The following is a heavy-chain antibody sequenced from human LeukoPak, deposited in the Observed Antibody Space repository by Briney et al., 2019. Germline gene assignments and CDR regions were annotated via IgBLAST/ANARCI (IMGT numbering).Heavy chain of an antibody. Sequence: ASVKVSCKASGGTIRGFAINWVRQAPGEGFEWMGRINTMSGTTNYTQRLQGRVTMTTNESTTTAFMELSRLTAEDTALYYCTRRDDFLAAYNYMDVWGKGTSVIVSS. V-gene: IGHV1-69*05. J-gene: IGHJ6*04. D-gene: IGHD3-9*01. CDR1: GGTIRGFA. CDR3: TRRDDFLAAYNYMDV. CDR2: INTMSGTT.